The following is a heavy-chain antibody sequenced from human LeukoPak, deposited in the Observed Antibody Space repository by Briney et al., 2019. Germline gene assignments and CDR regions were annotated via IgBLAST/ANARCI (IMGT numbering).Heavy chain of an antibody. V-gene: IGHV3-9*01. CDR1: GFTFDDYA. D-gene: IGHD7-27*01. J-gene: IGHJ3*02. Sequence: GRSLRLSCAASGFTFDDYAMRWVRQAPGKGLEWVSGISWNIGSIGYADSVKGRFTISRDNAKNSLYLQMNSLRAEDTALYYCAKDYELTGENAFDIWGQGTMVTVSS. CDR3: AKDYELTGENAFDI. CDR2: ISWNIGSI.